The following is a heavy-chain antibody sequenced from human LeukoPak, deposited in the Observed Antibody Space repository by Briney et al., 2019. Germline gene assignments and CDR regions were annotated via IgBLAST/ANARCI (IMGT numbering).Heavy chain of an antibody. V-gene: IGHV3-64*01. CDR1: GFTFNSYA. Sequence: QPGGSLRLSCAASGFTFNSYAMHWVRQAPGKGLEYVSGISSNGGGTYYANSVKGRFITSRDNSKNTLYLQMGSLRAEDMAVYYCARSIRGIGAFDIWGQGTMVTVSS. J-gene: IGHJ3*02. CDR3: ARSIRGIGAFDI. D-gene: IGHD6-13*01. CDR2: ISSNGGGT.